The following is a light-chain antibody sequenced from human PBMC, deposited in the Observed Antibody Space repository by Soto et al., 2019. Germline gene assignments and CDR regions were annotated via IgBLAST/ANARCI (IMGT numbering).Light chain of an antibody. CDR1: QRISST. V-gene: IGKV3-15*01. CDR3: QQYTSWPRT. CDR2: DAS. J-gene: IGKJ1*01. Sequence: VVMTQSPATLSVSPGDRATLSCRASQRISSTVAWYQQKAGQPPRLLIYDASTRASGVPARFSGSGSGTDFTLSISSLQSEDVAVYFCQQYTSWPRTFGQGTKVDIK.